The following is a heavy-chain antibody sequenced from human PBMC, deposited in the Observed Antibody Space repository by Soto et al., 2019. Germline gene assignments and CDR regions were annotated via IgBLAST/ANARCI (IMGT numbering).Heavy chain of an antibody. V-gene: IGHV3-23*01. CDR3: AKDIVVVPAAIYTWAFDI. D-gene: IGHD2-2*01. Sequence: PGGSLRLSCAASGFTFSSYAMSWVRQAPGKGLEWVSAISGSGGSTYYADSVKGRFTISRDNSKNTLYLQMNSLRAEDTAVYYCAKDIVVVPAAIYTWAFDIWGQGTMVTVSS. J-gene: IGHJ3*02. CDR1: GFTFSSYA. CDR2: ISGSGGST.